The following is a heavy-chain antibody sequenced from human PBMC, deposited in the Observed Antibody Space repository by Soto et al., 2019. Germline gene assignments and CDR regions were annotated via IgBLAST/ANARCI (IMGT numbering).Heavy chain of an antibody. CDR2: FDPEDGET. CDR1: GYTLTELS. Sequence: ASVKVSCKVSGYTLTELSMHWVRQAPGKGLEWMGGFDPEDGETIYAQKFQGRVTMTEDTSTDTAYMELSSLRSEDTAVYYCATGVTTTVTTNYYYYGMDVWGQGTTVTVSS. CDR3: ATGVTTTVTTNYYYYGMDV. D-gene: IGHD4-17*01. V-gene: IGHV1-24*01. J-gene: IGHJ6*02.